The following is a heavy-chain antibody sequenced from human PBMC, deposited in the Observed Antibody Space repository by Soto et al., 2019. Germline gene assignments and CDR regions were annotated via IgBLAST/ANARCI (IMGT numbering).Heavy chain of an antibody. CDR1: GGSIGSGDYF. CDR3: ARVPSP. J-gene: IGHJ5*02. CDR2: IYHSGNT. Sequence: SETLSLTCTVSGGSIGSGDYFWSWIRQPPGKGLEWIGYIYHSGNTYYNQSLKSRVTISVDRSKNQFSLKLSSVTAADTAVYYCARVPSPWGQGTLVTVSS. V-gene: IGHV4-30-2*01.